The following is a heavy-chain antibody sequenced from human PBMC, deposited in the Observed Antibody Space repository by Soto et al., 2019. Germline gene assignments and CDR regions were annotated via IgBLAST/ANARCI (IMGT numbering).Heavy chain of an antibody. CDR3: AKAGSDNYYYYGMDV. D-gene: IGHD1-26*01. CDR1: GFTFCSYS. J-gene: IGHJ6*02. V-gene: IGHV3-23*01. Sequence: GGSLRLSFAASGFTFCSYSMGWVRQAPGKGLEWVSAISGSGGSTYYADSVKGRLTISRDNSKNTLYLQMNSLRAEDTAVYYCAKAGSDNYYYYGMDVWGQGTTVTVSS. CDR2: ISGSGGST.